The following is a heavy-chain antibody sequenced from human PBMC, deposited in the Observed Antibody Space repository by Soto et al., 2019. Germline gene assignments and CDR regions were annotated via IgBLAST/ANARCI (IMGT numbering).Heavy chain of an antibody. V-gene: IGHV3-30*18. D-gene: IGHD6-13*01. CDR2: ISYDGSNK. J-gene: IGHJ5*02. CDR1: GFTFSSYG. Sequence: GGSLRLSCAASGFTFSSYGMHWVRQAPGKGLEWVAVISYDGSNKYYADSVKGRFTISRDNSKNTLYLQMNSLRAEDTAAYYCAKGIAAAGTLWFDPWGQGALVTVYS. CDR3: AKGIAAAGTLWFDP.